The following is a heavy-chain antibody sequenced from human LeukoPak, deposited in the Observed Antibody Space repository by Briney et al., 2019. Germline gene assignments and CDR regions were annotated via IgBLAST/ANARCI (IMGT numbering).Heavy chain of an antibody. J-gene: IGHJ6*02. CDR3: ARHHSGSYYYGMDV. CDR2: IYDSGST. Sequence: PSETLSLTCTVSGGSISSYYWSWIRQPPGKGLEWIGYIYDSGSTNYNPSLKSPVTISADKSKNQFSLRLSSVTAADTAVYYCARHHSGSYYYGMDVWGQGTTVTVSS. CDR1: GGSISSYY. D-gene: IGHD1-14*01. V-gene: IGHV4-59*08.